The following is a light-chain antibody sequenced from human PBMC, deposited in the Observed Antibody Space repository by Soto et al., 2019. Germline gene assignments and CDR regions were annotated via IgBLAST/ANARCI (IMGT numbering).Light chain of an antibody. CDR3: CSYAGSYTFL. Sequence: QSALTQPRSVSGSPGQSVTISCTGTSSDVGGCNYVSWYQQHPGKAPKLMIYDVSKRPSGVPDRFSGSKSGNTASLTISGLQAEDEADYYCCSYAGSYTFLFGTGTKLTVL. V-gene: IGLV2-11*01. CDR2: DVS. J-gene: IGLJ1*01. CDR1: SSDVGGCNY.